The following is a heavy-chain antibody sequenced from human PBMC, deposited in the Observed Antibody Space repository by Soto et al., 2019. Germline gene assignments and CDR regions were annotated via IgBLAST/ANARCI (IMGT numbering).Heavy chain of an antibody. Sequence: PGGSLRLSCAASGFTFSDYYMSWIRQAPGKGLEWVSYISSSGSTIYYADSVKGRFTISRDNAKNSLYLQMNSLRAEDTAVYYCARDARSGYYVYYYMDVWGKGTTVTVSS. D-gene: IGHD3-3*01. V-gene: IGHV3-11*01. CDR2: ISSSGSTI. J-gene: IGHJ6*03. CDR1: GFTFSDYY. CDR3: ARDARSGYYVYYYMDV.